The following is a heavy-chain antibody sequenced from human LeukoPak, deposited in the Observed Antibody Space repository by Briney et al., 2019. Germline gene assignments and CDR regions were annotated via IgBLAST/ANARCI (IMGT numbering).Heavy chain of an antibody. CDR2: NYYSGST. D-gene: IGHD6-13*01. Sequence: NPSETLSLTCTVSGGSISSSSYYWGWIRQPPGKGLEWIGSNYYSGSTYYNPSLKSRVTISVDTSKNQFSLKLSSVTAADTAVYYCASLTPDGYSSSRVDYWGQGTLVTVSS. CDR3: ASLTPDGYSSSRVDY. J-gene: IGHJ4*02. CDR1: GGSISSSSYY. V-gene: IGHV4-39*01.